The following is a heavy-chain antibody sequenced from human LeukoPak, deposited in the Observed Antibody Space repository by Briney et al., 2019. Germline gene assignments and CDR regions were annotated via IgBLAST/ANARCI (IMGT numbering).Heavy chain of an antibody. Sequence: ASVKVSCKASGYTFTSYDINWVRQATGRGLEWMGWMNPNSGNTGYAQKFQGRVTMTRNTSISTAYMELSSLRSEDTAVYFCASSRGWLQFYWFDPWGQGTLVTVSS. V-gene: IGHV1-8*01. D-gene: IGHD5-24*01. CDR3: ASSRGWLQFYWFDP. CDR1: GYTFTSYD. CDR2: MNPNSGNT. J-gene: IGHJ5*02.